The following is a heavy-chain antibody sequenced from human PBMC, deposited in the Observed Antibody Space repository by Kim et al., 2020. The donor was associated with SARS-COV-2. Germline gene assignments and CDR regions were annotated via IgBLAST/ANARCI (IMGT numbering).Heavy chain of an antibody. J-gene: IGHJ4*02. CDR1: GYTFTSYA. CDR2: INAGNGNT. V-gene: IGHV1-3*01. D-gene: IGHD1-26*01. CDR3: ARGAQVALSGSYSIGY. Sequence: AAVKVSCKASGYTFTSYAMHWVRQAPGQRLEWMGWINAGNGNTKYSQKFQGRVTITRDTSASTAYMELSSLRSEDTAVYYCARGAQVALSGSYSIGYWGQGTLVTVSS.